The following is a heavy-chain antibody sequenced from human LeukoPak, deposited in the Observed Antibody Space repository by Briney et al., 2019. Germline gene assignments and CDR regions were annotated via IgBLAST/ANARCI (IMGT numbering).Heavy chain of an antibody. D-gene: IGHD4-23*01. J-gene: IGHJ4*02. CDR3: ARKYGSNAGYFDY. CDR2: TYHSGTS. Sequence: SETLSLTCAVSGYSLSSGYYWGWVRQSPGKGLEWIGNTYHSGTSYYNPSLKSRVTISVDTSKNQFSLTLSSVTAADTALYYCARKYGSNAGYFDYWGQGALVTVSS. V-gene: IGHV4-38-2*01. CDR1: GYSLSSGYY.